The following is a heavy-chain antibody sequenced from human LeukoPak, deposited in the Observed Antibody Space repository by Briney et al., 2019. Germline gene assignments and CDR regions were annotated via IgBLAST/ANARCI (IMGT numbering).Heavy chain of an antibody. V-gene: IGHV3-30*02. CDR1: GFTFSSYG. D-gene: IGHD3-3*01. CDR3: AKDLRSTGIWSGYSYYYYYMDV. Sequence: GGSLRLSCAASGFTFSSYGMHWVRQAPGKGLEWVAFIRHDGSNKYYADSVKGRFTISRDNSKNTLYLQMNSLRAEDTAVYYCAKDLRSTGIWSGYSYYYYYMDVWGKGTTVTVSS. CDR2: IRHDGSNK. J-gene: IGHJ6*03.